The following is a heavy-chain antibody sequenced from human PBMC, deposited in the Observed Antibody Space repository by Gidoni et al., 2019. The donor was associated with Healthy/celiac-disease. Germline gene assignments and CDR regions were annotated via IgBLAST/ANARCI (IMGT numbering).Heavy chain of an antibody. V-gene: IGHV3-23*01. Sequence: EVQLLEYGGGLVQPWGSLRLSCSASGFTFSSYAMSWVRQAPGEGLGWVSAIIGSGGSTYYADSVKGRFTISRDNSKNTLYLQMNSLGAEDTAVYYCAKGRYSSSWYYFAYWGQGTLVTVSS. CDR2: IIGSGGST. CDR3: AKGRYSSSWYYFAY. J-gene: IGHJ4*02. CDR1: GFTFSSYA. D-gene: IGHD6-13*01.